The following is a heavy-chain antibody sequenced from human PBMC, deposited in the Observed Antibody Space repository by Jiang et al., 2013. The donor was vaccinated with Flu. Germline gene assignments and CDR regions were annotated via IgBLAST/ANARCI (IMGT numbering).Heavy chain of an antibody. CDR1: SYW. D-gene: IGHD2-2*01. J-gene: IGHJ6*04. Sequence: SYWISWVRQMPGKAWSGWEIDPSDSYTNSARPSKATFTISADKSISTAYLQWSSLKASDTAMYYCARRSSTSPLDVWGKGTTVTVSS. CDR2: IDPSDSYT. V-gene: IGHV5-10-1*01. CDR3: ARRSSTSPLDV.